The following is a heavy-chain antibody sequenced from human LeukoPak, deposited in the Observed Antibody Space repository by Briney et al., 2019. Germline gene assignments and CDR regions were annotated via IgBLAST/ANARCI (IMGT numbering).Heavy chain of an antibody. CDR1: GFTFSNAW. CDR3: TTGRRGAVFDY. J-gene: IGHJ4*02. Sequence: GGPLRLSCAASGFTFSNAWMNWVRQAPGKGLEWVGRLKSKTDGGTTEYTAPAKGRFTISRDESKNLLYLQMNSLKTEDTAVYYCTTGRRGAVFDYWGQGTLVTVSS. D-gene: IGHD6-19*01. V-gene: IGHV3-15*01. CDR2: LKSKTDGGTT.